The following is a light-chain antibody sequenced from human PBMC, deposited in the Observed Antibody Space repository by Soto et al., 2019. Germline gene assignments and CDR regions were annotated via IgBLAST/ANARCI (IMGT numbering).Light chain of an antibody. CDR2: DVS. J-gene: IGLJ1*01. CDR1: SGDVGGLNY. V-gene: IGLV2-14*01. Sequence: QSVLTQPASVSGSPGQSITISCTGTSGDVGGLNYVSWYQQYLGTSPKLLIYDVSYRPSGISNRFSASKSGNTASLTISGLQAEDEADYYCSSFTTSSTYVFGAGTKLTVL. CDR3: SSFTTSSTYV.